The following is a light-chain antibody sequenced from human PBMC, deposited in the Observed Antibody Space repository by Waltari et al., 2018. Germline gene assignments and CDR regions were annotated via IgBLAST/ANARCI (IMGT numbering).Light chain of an antibody. CDR1: TGAVTSGLY. V-gene: IGLV7-46*01. Sequence: QAVVTQEPSLTVSPGGTVTLTCGSSTGAVTSGLYPYWFQQKPGQAPRTLIYDTSNKHSWTPARFSGSLLWGKAALTLSGAQPEDEAEYYCLLSYSGARVVFGGGTKLTVL. CDR3: LLSYSGARVV. CDR2: DTS. J-gene: IGLJ2*01.